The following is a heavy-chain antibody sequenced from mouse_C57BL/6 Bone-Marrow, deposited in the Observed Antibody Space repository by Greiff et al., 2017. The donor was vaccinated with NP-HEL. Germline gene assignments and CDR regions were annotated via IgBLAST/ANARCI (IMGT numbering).Heavy chain of an antibody. CDR1: GFTFSSYG. V-gene: IGHV5-6*02. Sequence: DVKLVESGGDLVKPGGSLKLSCAASGFTFSSYGMSWVRQTPDKRLEWVATISSGGSYTYYPDSVKGRFTISRDNAKNTLYLQLSSLKSEDTAMYYCARQKLLRGPFAYWGQGTLVTVSA. D-gene: IGHD1-1*01. CDR2: ISSGGSYT. J-gene: IGHJ3*01. CDR3: ARQKLLRGPFAY.